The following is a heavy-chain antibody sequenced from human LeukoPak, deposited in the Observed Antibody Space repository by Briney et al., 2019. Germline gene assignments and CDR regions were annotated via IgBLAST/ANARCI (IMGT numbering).Heavy chain of an antibody. V-gene: IGHV3-30-3*01. CDR3: ARAFLWSGYYYYGMDV. CDR1: GFTFSSYA. CDR2: ISYDGSNK. Sequence: GGSLRLSCAASGFTFSSYAMHWVRQAPGKGLEWVAVISYDGSNKYYADSVKGRLTISRDNSKNTLYLQMNSLRAEDTAVYYCARAFLWSGYYYYGMDVWGQGTTVTVSS. D-gene: IGHD3-3*01. J-gene: IGHJ6*02.